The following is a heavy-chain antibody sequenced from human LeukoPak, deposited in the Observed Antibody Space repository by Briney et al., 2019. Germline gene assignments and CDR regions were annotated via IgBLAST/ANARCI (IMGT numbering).Heavy chain of an antibody. CDR1: GYTFTSYA. Sequence: ASVKVSCKASGYTFTSYAMNWVRQAPGQGLEWMGWINTNTGNPTYAQGFTGRFVFSLDTSVGTAYLQISSLKAEDTAVYYCARVDYDSSGYGENFDYWGQGTLVTVSS. D-gene: IGHD3-22*01. CDR2: INTNTGNP. J-gene: IGHJ4*02. CDR3: ARVDYDSSGYGENFDY. V-gene: IGHV7-4-1*02.